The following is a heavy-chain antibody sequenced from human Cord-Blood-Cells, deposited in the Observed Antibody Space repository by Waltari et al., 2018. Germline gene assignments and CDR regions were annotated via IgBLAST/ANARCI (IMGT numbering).Heavy chain of an antibody. J-gene: IGHJ4*02. CDR3: ARVSLEQLVYFDY. CDR1: GGSFSGYY. CDR2: INQSGST. D-gene: IGHD6-6*01. V-gene: IGHV4-34*01. Sequence: QVQLQQWGAGLLKPSETLSLTCAVYGGSFSGYYWSWIRQPPGKGLEGIGEINQSGSTNYNPSLKSRVTISVDTSKNQFSLKLSSVTAADTAVYYCARVSLEQLVYFDYWGQGTLVTVSS.